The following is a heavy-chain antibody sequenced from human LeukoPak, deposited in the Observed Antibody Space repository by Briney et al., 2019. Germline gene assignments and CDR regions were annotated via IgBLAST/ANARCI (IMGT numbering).Heavy chain of an antibody. CDR2: IKQDGSEK. D-gene: IGHD6-6*01. CDR1: GFTFSSYW. V-gene: IGHV3-7*01. CDR3: ARDYPEAARDAFDI. J-gene: IGHJ3*02. Sequence: PGGSLRLSCAASGFTFSSYWMSWVRQAPGKGLEWVANIKQDGSEKYYVDSVKGRFTISRDNAKNSLYLQMNSLRAEDTAVYYCARDYPEAARDAFDIWGQGTMVTVSS.